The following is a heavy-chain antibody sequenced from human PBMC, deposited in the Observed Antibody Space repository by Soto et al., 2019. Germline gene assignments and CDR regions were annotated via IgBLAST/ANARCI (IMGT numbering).Heavy chain of an antibody. CDR2: IWYDGSNK. Sequence: QVYLEESGGGVVQPGRSLRLSCAASGFTFDNFAMHWVRQAPGKGLEWVAVIWYDGSNKYYADSVKGRFSISRDNSKNTLSLQMSSLRVDDTAVYYCAKAGHGHYGWSWGQGTPVTVSS. D-gene: IGHD4-17*01. CDR1: GFTFDNFA. CDR3: AKAGHGHYGWS. J-gene: IGHJ4*02. V-gene: IGHV3-33*06.